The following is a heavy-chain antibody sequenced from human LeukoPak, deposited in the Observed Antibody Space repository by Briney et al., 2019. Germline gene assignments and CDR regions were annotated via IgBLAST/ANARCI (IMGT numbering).Heavy chain of an antibody. J-gene: IGHJ3*02. CDR2: INPNSGGT. D-gene: IGHD3-3*02. V-gene: IGHV1-2*02. CDR1: GYTFTGYY. CDR3: ARPILGTDAFDI. Sequence: ASVKVSCKASGYTFTGYYMHWVRQAPGQGLEWMGWINPNSGGTNYAQKFQGRVTMTRDTSISTAYMELSRLRSDDTAVYYCARPILGTDAFDIWGQGTMVTVSS.